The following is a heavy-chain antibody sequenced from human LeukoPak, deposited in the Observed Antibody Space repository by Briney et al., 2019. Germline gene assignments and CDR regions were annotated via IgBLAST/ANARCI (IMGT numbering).Heavy chain of an antibody. D-gene: IGHD5-24*01. J-gene: IGHJ4*02. V-gene: IGHV3-30*02. CDR2: IQYDGSNK. Sequence: GGSLRLSCAASGFTFSSYGMHWVRQAPGKGLEWVTFIQYDGSNKYYADSVKGRFTISRDNSKNTVYLQMNSLRTEDTAVYYCARDGRWLQVDLRIGYFDYWGQGTLVTVSS. CDR3: ARDGRWLQVDLRIGYFDY. CDR1: GFTFSSYG.